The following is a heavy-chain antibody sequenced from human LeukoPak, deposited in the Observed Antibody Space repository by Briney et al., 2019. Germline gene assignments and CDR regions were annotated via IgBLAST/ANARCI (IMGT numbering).Heavy chain of an antibody. D-gene: IGHD3-22*01. CDR2: VYYSGST. V-gene: IGHV4-59*11. Sequence: TPSETLSLTCTVSGGSISNHYWSWIRQPPGKGLEWIGYVYYSGSTNYNPSLKSRVTISIHTSKKQFSLKLTSVTAADTALYYCARTRDDTSGYLSIDYWGQGTLVTVSS. J-gene: IGHJ4*02. CDR3: ARTRDDTSGYLSIDY. CDR1: GGSISNHY.